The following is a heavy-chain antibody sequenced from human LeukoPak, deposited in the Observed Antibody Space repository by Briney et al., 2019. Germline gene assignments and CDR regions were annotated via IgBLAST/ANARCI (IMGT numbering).Heavy chain of an antibody. D-gene: IGHD3-3*01. J-gene: IGHJ4*02. CDR2: ISYDGSNK. Sequence: GGSLRLSCAASGFTFSSYAMHWVRQAPGKGLEWVAVISYDGSNKCYADSVKGRFTISRDNSKNTLYLQMNSLRAEDTAVYYCARGGAYYDFWSGYYNPDYWGQGTLVTVSS. CDR1: GFTFSSYA. V-gene: IGHV3-30-3*01. CDR3: ARGGAYYDFWSGYYNPDY.